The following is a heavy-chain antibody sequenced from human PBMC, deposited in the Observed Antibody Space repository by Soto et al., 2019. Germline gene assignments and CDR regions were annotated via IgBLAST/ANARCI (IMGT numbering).Heavy chain of an antibody. V-gene: IGHV3-53*01. D-gene: IGHD4-4*01. J-gene: IGHJ3*01. CDR2: FYDLDGT. CDR1: GLTVSGKKY. CDR3: ATWHLQEHAYDF. Sequence: GGSLRLSCAVSGLTVSGKKYVAWVRQAPGKGLEWVSGFYDLDGTYYADSLKGRFTTSGDSSRTIVYLQMNGLRPEDTAVYYCATWHLQEHAYDFWGQGTTVTVSS.